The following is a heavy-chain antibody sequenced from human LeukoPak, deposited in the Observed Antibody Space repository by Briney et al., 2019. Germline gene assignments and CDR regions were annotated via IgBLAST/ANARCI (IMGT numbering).Heavy chain of an antibody. V-gene: IGHV1-2*04. CDR2: INPNSGGT. CDR1: GYTFTGYY. CDR3: ARDRGYYYGSGRYGSLGYFDL. Sequence: ASVKVSCKASGYTFTGYYMHWVRQAPGQGLEWMGRINPNSGGTNYAQKFQGWVTMTRDTSISTAYMELSRLRSDDTAVYYCARDRGYYYGSGRYGSLGYFDLGGRGTLVTVSS. J-gene: IGHJ2*01. D-gene: IGHD3-10*01.